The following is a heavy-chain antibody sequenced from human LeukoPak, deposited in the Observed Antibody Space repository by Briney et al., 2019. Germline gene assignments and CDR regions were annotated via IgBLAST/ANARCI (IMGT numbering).Heavy chain of an antibody. D-gene: IGHD1-26*01. CDR1: GFTFSSYG. CDR3: AKEKGPIGAFDI. CDR2: IRYDGSNK. Sequence: GGSLRLSCAASGFTFSSYGMHWVRQAPSKGLEWVAFIRYDGSNKYYADSVKGRFTISRDNSKNTLYLQMNSLRAEDTAVYYCAKEKGPIGAFDIWGQGTMVTVSS. V-gene: IGHV3-30*02. J-gene: IGHJ3*02.